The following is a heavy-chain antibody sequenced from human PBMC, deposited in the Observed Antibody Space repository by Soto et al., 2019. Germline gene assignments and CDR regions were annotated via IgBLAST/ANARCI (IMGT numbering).Heavy chain of an antibody. CDR2: IYYSGST. V-gene: IGHV4-59*01. CDR1: GGSISGYY. CDR3: AGQATDDAFDI. D-gene: IGHD1-26*01. Sequence: SETLSLTCTVSGGSISGYYWSWIRQPPGKGLEWIGYIYYSGSTNYNPSLKSRVTISVDTSKNQFSLKLSSVTAADTAVYYCAGQATDDAFDIWGQGTMLTVSS. J-gene: IGHJ3*02.